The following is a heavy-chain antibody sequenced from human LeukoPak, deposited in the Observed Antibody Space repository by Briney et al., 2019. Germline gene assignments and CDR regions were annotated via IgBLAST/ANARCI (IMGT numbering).Heavy chain of an antibody. CDR1: GFTFSSYS. CDR2: ISSSSSYI. D-gene: IGHD1-26*01. J-gene: IGHJ4*02. CDR3: ARDRRSGTLWDY. Sequence: GGSLRLSCAASGFTFSSYSMNWVRQAPGKGLEWVSSISSSSSYIYYADSVKGRFTISRDNAKNSLYLQMNSLRAEDTAVYYCARDRRSGTLWDYWGQGTLVTVSP. V-gene: IGHV3-21*01.